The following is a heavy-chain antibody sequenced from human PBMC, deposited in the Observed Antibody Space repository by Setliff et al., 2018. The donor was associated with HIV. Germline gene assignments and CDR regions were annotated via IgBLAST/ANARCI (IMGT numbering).Heavy chain of an antibody. CDR1: GFTFSRYE. CDR2: ISSSGGTI. J-gene: IGHJ6*02. CDR3: ASTGLLLPRFGASYYYYGMDV. D-gene: IGHD3-10*01. Sequence: PGGSLRLSCAASGFTFSRYEMNWVRQAPGKGLEWVSYISSSGGTIYYADSVKGRFTISRDNAKNSLYLQMNSLRAEDTAVYFCASTGLLLPRFGASYYYYGMDVWGQGTTVTVSS. V-gene: IGHV3-48*03.